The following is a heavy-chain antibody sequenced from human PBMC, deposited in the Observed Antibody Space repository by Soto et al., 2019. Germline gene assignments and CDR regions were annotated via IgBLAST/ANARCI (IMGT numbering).Heavy chain of an antibody. Sequence: QVQLVQSGAEVKKPGASVKVSCKASGYTFTSYDINWVRQATGQGLEWMGWMNPNSGNTGYAQKFQGRVTMTRNTSISTGYMELSSLRSEDTAVYYCARAPRYCSSTSCYLSRTYLDYWGQGTLVTVSS. V-gene: IGHV1-8*01. D-gene: IGHD2-2*01. CDR2: MNPNSGNT. CDR3: ARAPRYCSSTSCYLSRTYLDY. J-gene: IGHJ4*02. CDR1: GYTFTSYD.